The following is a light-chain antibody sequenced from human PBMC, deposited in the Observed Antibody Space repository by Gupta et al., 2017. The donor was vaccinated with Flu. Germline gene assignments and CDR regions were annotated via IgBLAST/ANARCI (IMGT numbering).Light chain of an antibody. V-gene: IGKV1-9*01. CDR1: QGISSY. CDR3: QQLKSYPPIT. J-gene: IGKJ5*01. CDR2: AAS. Sequence: DIQLTQSPSFLSASVGDRVTITCRASQGISSYLAWYPQNPGKAPKLLIYAASTLQSGVPSRFSGSGSGTEFTLTISSLQPEDLATYYCQQLKSYPPITFGQGTRLEIK.